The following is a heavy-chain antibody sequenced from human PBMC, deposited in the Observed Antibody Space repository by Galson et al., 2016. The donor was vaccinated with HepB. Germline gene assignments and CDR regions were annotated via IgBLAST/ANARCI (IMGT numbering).Heavy chain of an antibody. CDR3: AKDPLNYYYYMDV. Sequence: SLRLSCATSGFTFSSYAMSWVRQAPGKGLEWVSAISGSGGFTAYADSVKGRFTISRDNSKNTLYLQMNGLRAEDTAVYYRAKDPLNYYYYMDVWGKGTTVTVSS. CDR1: GFTFSSYA. J-gene: IGHJ6*03. V-gene: IGHV3-23*01. CDR2: ISGSGGFT.